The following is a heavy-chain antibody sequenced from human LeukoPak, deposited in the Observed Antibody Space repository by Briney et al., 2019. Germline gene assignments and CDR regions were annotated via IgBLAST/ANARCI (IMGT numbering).Heavy chain of an antibody. Sequence: GGSLRLSCAASGFTFSSYSMNWVRQAPGKGLEWVSSISSSSSHIYYADSVKGRFTISRDNAKNSLYLQMNSLRAEDTAVYYCARVNCSSTSCYRGHFDYWGQGTLVTVSS. CDR1: GFTFSSYS. V-gene: IGHV3-21*01. CDR3: ARVNCSSTSCYRGHFDY. CDR2: ISSSSSHI. J-gene: IGHJ4*02. D-gene: IGHD2-2*01.